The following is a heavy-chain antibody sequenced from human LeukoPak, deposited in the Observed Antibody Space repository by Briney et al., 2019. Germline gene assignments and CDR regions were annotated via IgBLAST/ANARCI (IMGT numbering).Heavy chain of an antibody. J-gene: IGHJ4*02. V-gene: IGHV3-30*18. CDR3: AKGYISIYQAFDY. CDR1: GFTFSSYG. CDR2: ISSDGRNK. D-gene: IGHD2-2*01. Sequence: GGSLRLSCAASGFTFSSYGMHWVRQAPGKGLEWVAVISSDGRNKYYADSVKGRFTISRDNSKNTLYLDINSLRVEDTAVYYCAKGYISIYQAFDYWGQGTLVTVSS.